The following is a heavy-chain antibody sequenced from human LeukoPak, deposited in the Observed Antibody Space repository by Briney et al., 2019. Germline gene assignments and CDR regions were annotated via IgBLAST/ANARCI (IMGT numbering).Heavy chain of an antibody. V-gene: IGHV4-39*01. J-gene: IGHJ4*02. CDR1: GGSISSSSYY. CDR3: VRSGLTFDY. D-gene: IGHD3-22*01. CDR2: IYYSGST. Sequence: SETLSLTCTVSGGSISSSSYYWGWIRQPPGKGLEWIGSIYYSGSTYYNPSLKSRVTISVDTSKNQFSLKLSSVTAADTAVYYCVRSGLTFDYWGQGTLVTVSS.